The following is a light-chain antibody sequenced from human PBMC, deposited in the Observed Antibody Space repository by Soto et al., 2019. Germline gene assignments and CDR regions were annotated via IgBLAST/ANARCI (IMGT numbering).Light chain of an antibody. J-gene: IGLJ1*01. Sequence: SYELTQPPSVSVAPGQTADITCGGDNIESKTVHWYQQRPGQAPVLLVFDDTDRPSGIPERFSGSNSGDTATLTISRAEAGDEADYHCQVWDSTNEHYVFGTGTKVTVL. V-gene: IGLV3-21*02. CDR1: NIESKT. CDR2: DDT. CDR3: QVWDSTNEHYV.